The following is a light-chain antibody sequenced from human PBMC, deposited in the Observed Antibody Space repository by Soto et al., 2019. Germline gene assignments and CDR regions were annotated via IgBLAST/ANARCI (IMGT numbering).Light chain of an antibody. V-gene: IGLV2-14*03. CDR2: DVT. CDR3: SSYRTTSVV. CDR1: SSDIGGYNY. Sequence: QSVLTQPASVSGSPGQSITISCTGTSSDIGGYNYVSWYQQHPGKAPKLIIFDVTYRPSGVSNRFSGSKSGSTASLTISGLQAEDEADYYCSSYRTTSVVFGGGTKLTVL. J-gene: IGLJ2*01.